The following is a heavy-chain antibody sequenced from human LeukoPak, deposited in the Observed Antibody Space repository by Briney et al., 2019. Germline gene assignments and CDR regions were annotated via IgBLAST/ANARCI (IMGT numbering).Heavy chain of an antibody. J-gene: IGHJ4*02. CDR3: ARDEGDSRWFGELYHY. Sequence: SVKVSCKAPGGTFSSYAISWVRQAPGQGLEWMGGIIPIFGTANYAQKFQGRVTITADESTSTAYMELSSLGSEDTAVYYCARDEGDSRWFGELYHYWGQGTLVTVSS. D-gene: IGHD3-10*01. V-gene: IGHV1-69*13. CDR1: GGTFSSYA. CDR2: IIPIFGTA.